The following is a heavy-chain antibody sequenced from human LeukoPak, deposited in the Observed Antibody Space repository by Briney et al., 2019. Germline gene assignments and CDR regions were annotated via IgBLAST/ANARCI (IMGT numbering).Heavy chain of an antibody. V-gene: IGHV3-66*01. CDR3: ARKGFYGSGSYSMDD. CDR2: IYSGGST. Sequence: GGSLRLSCAASGFTVSSNYMSWVRQAPGKGLEWVSVIYSGGSTYYADSVKGRFTISRDNSKNTLYLQMNSLRAEDTAVYYCARKGFYGSGSYSMDDWGQGTLVTVSS. J-gene: IGHJ4*02. D-gene: IGHD3-10*01. CDR1: GFTVSSNY.